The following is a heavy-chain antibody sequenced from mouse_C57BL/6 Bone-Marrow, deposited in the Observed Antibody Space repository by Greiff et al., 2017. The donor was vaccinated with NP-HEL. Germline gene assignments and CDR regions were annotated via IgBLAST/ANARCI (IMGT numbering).Heavy chain of an antibody. CDR3: AREDLMVRYAMDY. CDR2: IYPGDGDT. V-gene: IGHV1-80*01. CDR1: GYAFSSYW. J-gene: IGHJ4*01. Sequence: VQLQQSGAELVKPGASVKISCKASGYAFSSYWMNWVKQRPGKGLEWIGQIYPGDGDTNYNGKFKGKATLTADKSSSTAYMQLSSLTSEDSAVYFCAREDLMVRYAMDYWGQGTSVTVSS. D-gene: IGHD1-1*02.